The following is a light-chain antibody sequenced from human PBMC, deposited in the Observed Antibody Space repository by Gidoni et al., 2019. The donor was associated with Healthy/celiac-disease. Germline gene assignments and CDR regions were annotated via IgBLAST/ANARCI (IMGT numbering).Light chain of an antibody. CDR3: QSYDSSLSGYV. Sequence: QSVLTPPPPVSGAPGQRVTISCTGGSSNIGAGYDVHWYQQLPGTAPKLLIYGNSNRPSGVPDRFSGSKSGTSASLAITGLQAEDEADYYCQSYDSSLSGYVFGTGTKVTVL. CDR2: GNS. V-gene: IGLV1-40*01. CDR1: SSNIGAGYD. J-gene: IGLJ1*01.